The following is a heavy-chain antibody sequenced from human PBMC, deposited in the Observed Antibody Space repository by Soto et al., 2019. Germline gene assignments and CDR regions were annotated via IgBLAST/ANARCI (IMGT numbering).Heavy chain of an antibody. V-gene: IGHV3-23*01. CDR1: GFTFSSYA. J-gene: IGHJ4*02. D-gene: IGHD2-2*01. CDR2: ISGSGGST. Sequence: EVQLLESGGGLVQPGGSLRLSCAASGFTFSSYAMSWVRQAPGKGLEWVSAISGSGGSTYYADSVKGRFTISRDNSKNTLYLQMNSLRAEDTAVYYCAKSTEHALYCSSTSCYARGEFDYWGQGTLVTVSS. CDR3: AKSTEHALYCSSTSCYARGEFDY.